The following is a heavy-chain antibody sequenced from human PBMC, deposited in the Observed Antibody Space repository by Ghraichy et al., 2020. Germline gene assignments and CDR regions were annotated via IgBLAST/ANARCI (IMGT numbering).Heavy chain of an antibody. CDR1: GFTFSNYS. D-gene: IGHD1-26*01. Sequence: GGSLRLSCAASGFTFSNYSMNWVRQAPGKGLEWVSSISTSSRYIFYADSVKGRFTISRDNAKNSMFLEMNSLRGDDTAVYYCARDVGARRIGDYGMEGWGKGTTVTVSS. CDR2: ISTSSRYI. CDR3: ARDVGARRIGDYGMEG. V-gene: IGHV3-21*01. J-gene: IGHJ6*04.